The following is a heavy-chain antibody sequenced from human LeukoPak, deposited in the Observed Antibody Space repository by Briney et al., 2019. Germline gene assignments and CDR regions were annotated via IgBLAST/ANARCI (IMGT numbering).Heavy chain of an antibody. D-gene: IGHD2-21*02. CDR3: ARAGVVVTAIDFDY. CDR1: GYTFTSYY. Sequence: ASVKVSCKASGYTFTSYYMHWVRQAPGQGLEWMGLINPSGGSTSYAQKFQGRVAMTRDTSTNTVYMELSSLRSEDTAVYYCARAGVVVTAIDFDYWGQGTLVTVSP. V-gene: IGHV1-46*01. CDR2: INPSGGST. J-gene: IGHJ4*02.